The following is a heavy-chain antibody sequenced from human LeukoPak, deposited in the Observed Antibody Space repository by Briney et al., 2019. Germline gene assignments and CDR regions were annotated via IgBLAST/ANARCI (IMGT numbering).Heavy chain of an antibody. J-gene: IGHJ4*02. Sequence: GGSLRLSCAVSGFTFSKFWMSWVRQAPGRGLEWVANIHPEGNEKYHVESVKGRFTISRDNAKNSLFLQMNGLRVEDTAIYYCARGDDFSGDHWGQGTLVTVSS. CDR1: GFTFSKFW. V-gene: IGHV3-7*04. D-gene: IGHD1-1*01. CDR3: ARGDDFSGDH. CDR2: IHPEGNEK.